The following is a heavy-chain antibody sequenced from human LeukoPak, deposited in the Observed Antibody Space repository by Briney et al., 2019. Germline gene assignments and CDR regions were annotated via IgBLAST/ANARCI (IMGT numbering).Heavy chain of an antibody. D-gene: IGHD3-22*01. CDR1: GGSFSGYY. CDR3: ARAHPGYYVWFDP. V-gene: IGHV4-34*01. Sequence: SETLSLTCAVYGGSFSGYYWSWIRQPPGKGLEWIGEINHSGSTNYSPSLKSRVTISVDTSKNQFSLKLSSVTAADTAVYYCARAHPGYYVWFDPWGQGTLVTVSS. CDR2: INHSGST. J-gene: IGHJ5*02.